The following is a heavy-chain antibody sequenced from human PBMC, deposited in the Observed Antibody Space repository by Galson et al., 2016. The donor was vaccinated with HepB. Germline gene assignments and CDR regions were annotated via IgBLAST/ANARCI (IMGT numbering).Heavy chain of an antibody. D-gene: IGHD5-12*01. J-gene: IGHJ6*02. V-gene: IGHV5-51*01. CDR2: IFPGDSGT. CDR3: ARQEGYSGFDYFYYFHGMDV. CDR1: GYSFSSYW. Sequence: QSRAEVKKTGESLKISCRASGYSFSSYWIAWVRQMPGKGLEWMGAIFPGDSGTKYSPSFQGHVAMSADRSTRTVYLQWSSLRAADTGMYYCARQEGYSGFDYFYYFHGMDVWGQGTAVSVSS.